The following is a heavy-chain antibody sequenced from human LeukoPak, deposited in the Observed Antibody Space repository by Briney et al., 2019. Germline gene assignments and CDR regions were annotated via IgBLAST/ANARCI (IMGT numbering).Heavy chain of an antibody. CDR1: GGSFSGYY. Sequence: PSETLSLTCAVYGGSFSGYYWSWIRQPPGKGLEWIGEINHSGSTNYNPSLKSRVTISVDTSKNQFSLKLSSVTAADTAVYYCARERASWQQLDVWGKGTTVTVSS. D-gene: IGHD6-13*01. J-gene: IGHJ6*04. CDR2: INHSGST. V-gene: IGHV4-34*01. CDR3: ARERASWQQLDV.